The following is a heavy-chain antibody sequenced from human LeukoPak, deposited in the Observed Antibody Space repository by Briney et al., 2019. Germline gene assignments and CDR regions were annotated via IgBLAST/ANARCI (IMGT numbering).Heavy chain of an antibody. V-gene: IGHV4-31*03. CDR3: ASKRGKYSSFGD. D-gene: IGHD6-6*01. J-gene: IGHJ4*02. CDR1: GGSISSGGYY. Sequence: SETLPLTCTVSGGSISSGGYYWSWIRQHPGKGLEWIGYIYYSGSTYYNPSLKSRVTISVDTSKNQFSLKLSSVTAADTAVYYCASKRGKYSSFGDWGQGTLVTVSS. CDR2: IYYSGST.